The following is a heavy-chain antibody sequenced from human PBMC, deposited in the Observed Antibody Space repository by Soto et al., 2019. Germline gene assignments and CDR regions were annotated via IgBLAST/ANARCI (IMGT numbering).Heavy chain of an antibody. CDR2: IYYSGST. J-gene: IGHJ4*02. CDR3: ARNSVGYSGYYMTDYFDY. V-gene: IGHV4-59*08. Sequence: QVQLQESGPGLVKPSETLSLTCTVSGGSISSYYWSWIRQPPGKGLEWIGYIYYSGSTNYNPSLKSRVTISVDTSKNQFSRKLSSVTAADTAVYYCARNSVGYSGYYMTDYFDYWGQGTLVTVSS. D-gene: IGHD5-12*01. CDR1: GGSISSYY.